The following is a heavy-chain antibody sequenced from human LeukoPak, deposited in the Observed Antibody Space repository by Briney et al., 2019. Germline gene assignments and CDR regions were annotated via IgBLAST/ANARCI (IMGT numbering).Heavy chain of an antibody. J-gene: IGHJ6*02. D-gene: IGHD6-13*01. V-gene: IGHV4-4*07. CDR2: IYTSGST. CDR1: GGSISSYY. Sequence: PSETLSLTCTVSGGSISSYYWSWIRQPAGKGLEWIGRIYTSGSTNYNPSLKSRVTMSVDTSKNQFSLKLSSVTAADTAVYYCARSNGAAAGTAHYYYYGMDVWGQGTTVTVSS. CDR3: ARSNGAAAGTAHYYYYGMDV.